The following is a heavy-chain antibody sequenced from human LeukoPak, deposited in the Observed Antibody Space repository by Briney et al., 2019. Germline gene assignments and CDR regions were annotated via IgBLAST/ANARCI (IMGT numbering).Heavy chain of an antibody. J-gene: IGHJ6*02. CDR2: IYPGDSDT. D-gene: IGHD6-19*01. CDR3: ARDVLLGYSSGGHYYYGMDV. V-gene: IGHV5-51*01. CDR1: GYSFTSYW. Sequence: GESLKISCKGSGYSFTSYWIGWVRQMPGKGLEWMGIIYPGDSDTRYSPSFQGQVTISADKSTSTAYMELSSLRSEDTAVYYCARDVLLGYSSGGHYYYGMDVWGQGTTVTVSS.